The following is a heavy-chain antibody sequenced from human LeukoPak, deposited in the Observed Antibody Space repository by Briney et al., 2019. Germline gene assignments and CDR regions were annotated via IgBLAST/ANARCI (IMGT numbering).Heavy chain of an antibody. CDR3: ARGSLRYFDV. J-gene: IGHJ4*02. CDR2: INSDGSST. CDR1: GFTFCSYW. D-gene: IGHD3-9*01. Sequence: GGSLRLSCAASGFTFCSYWMHWVRHAPGKGPVWVSRINSDGSSTSYADSVKGRFTISRDNAKNTLYLQMNSLRAEDTAVYYCARGSLRYFDVWGQGTLVTVSS. V-gene: IGHV3-74*01.